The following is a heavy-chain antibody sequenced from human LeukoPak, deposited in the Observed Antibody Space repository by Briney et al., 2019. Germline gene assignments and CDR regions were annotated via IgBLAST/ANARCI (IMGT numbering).Heavy chain of an antibody. CDR3: ARDQDSNRGDQTYYFDY. D-gene: IGHD4-17*01. CDR1: GGTFSSYA. CDR2: IIPIFGTA. Sequence: SVKVSCKASGGTFSSYAISWVRQAPGQGLEWMGGIIPIFGTANYAQKFQGRVTITTDESTSTAYMELSSLRSEDTAVYYCARDQDSNRGDQTYYFDYWGQGTLVTVSS. J-gene: IGHJ4*02. V-gene: IGHV1-69*05.